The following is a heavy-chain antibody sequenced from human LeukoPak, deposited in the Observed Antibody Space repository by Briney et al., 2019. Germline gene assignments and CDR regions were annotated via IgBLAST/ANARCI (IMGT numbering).Heavy chain of an antibody. CDR3: ARGLSEGPYYGILTGPRYLDY. CDR2: IKQDGSEK. J-gene: IGHJ4*02. D-gene: IGHD3-9*01. V-gene: IGHV3-7*03. CDR1: GFTFSSYW. Sequence: GGSLRLSCAASGFTFSSYWMSWVRQAPGKGLEWVANIKQDGSEKYYADSVKGRFTISRDNAKNSLYLQMNSLRAEDTAVYYCARGLSEGPYYGILTGPRYLDYWGQGTLVTVSS.